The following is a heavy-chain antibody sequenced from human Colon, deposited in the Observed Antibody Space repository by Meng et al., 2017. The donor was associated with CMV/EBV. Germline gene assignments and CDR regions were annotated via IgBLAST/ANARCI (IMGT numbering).Heavy chain of an antibody. V-gene: IGHV3-7*01. Sequence: GGSLRLSWAASGFTFNTYWMTWVRQAPGKGLECVANIKPDGSQGYYVDSVKGRFTISRDNAKDLLYLQMNTLRVEDTAMYYCVGQRGDSPFAYWGQGALVTVSS. J-gene: IGHJ4*02. D-gene: IGHD5-18*01. CDR2: IKPDGSQG. CDR3: VGQRGDSPFAY. CDR1: GFTFNTYW.